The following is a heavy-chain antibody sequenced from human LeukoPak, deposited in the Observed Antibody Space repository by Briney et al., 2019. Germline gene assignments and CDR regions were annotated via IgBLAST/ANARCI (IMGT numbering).Heavy chain of an antibody. Sequence: SETLSLTCTVSGGSISSGGYFWSWIRQNPGRGLEWIAHIYHAGNTPDNRSLRGRVAISLDTSANQFSLRLSSVTAADTAVYFCARATHYSASTGGPYMDVWGQGTTVTVSS. J-gene: IGHJ6*03. CDR3: ARATHYSASTGGPYMDV. D-gene: IGHD3-22*01. V-gene: IGHV4-31*03. CDR2: IYHAGNT. CDR1: GGSISSGGYF.